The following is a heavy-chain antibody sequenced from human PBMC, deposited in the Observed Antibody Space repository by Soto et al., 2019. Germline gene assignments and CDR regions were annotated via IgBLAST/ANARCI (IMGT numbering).Heavy chain of an antibody. CDR3: ARGMYGSSSIPTRNMDV. V-gene: IGHV3-21*02. CDR2: ISRHSDYI. J-gene: IGHJ6*02. CDR1: GFAFSGYS. Sequence: QLVESGGGLVKPGGSLRLSCAASGFAFSGYSMNWVRQAPGKGLEWVSSISRHSDYIYYADSVKGRFTISRDNDKDSLYLQMSSLRAEDTAVYYCARGMYGSSSIPTRNMDVWGQGTTVTVSS. D-gene: IGHD6-6*01.